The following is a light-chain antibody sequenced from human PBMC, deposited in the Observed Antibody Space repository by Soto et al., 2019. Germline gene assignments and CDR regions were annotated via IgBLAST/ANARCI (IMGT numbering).Light chain of an antibody. V-gene: IGKV3-15*01. CDR1: QSISSN. CDR2: RAS. Sequence: EIAMTQSPATLSVSPGERATLSCKASQSISSNLAWYQQKLGQAPRLLIYRASTRATGIPARFSGSGSGTEFTLTISRLQSGDFARYYCHQYENWPLTLGRGTKVDI. J-gene: IGKJ1*01. CDR3: HQYENWPLT.